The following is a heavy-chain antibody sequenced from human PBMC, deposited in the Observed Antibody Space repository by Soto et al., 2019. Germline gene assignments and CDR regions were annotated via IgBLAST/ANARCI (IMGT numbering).Heavy chain of an antibody. CDR2: ISSRSDI. V-gene: IGHV3-21*01. D-gene: IGHD2-2*02. J-gene: IGHJ6*02. CDR1: GFTFSTYS. Sequence: GSLRLSCVVSGFTFSTYSINWVRQAPGKVLEWVSSISSRSDIYYADSVKGRFTISRDNAKNSVSLQMNSLRAEDTAVYYCAREYTAWPLAYGLDVWGPGTTVTV. CDR3: AREYTAWPLAYGLDV.